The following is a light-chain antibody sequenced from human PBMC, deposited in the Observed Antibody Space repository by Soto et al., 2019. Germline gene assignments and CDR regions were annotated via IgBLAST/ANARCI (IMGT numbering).Light chain of an antibody. J-gene: IGKJ1*01. CDR3: QQSYNPPRT. V-gene: IGKV3D-20*02. Sequence: IVLTQSPGTLSLSPGERATLSCRASQSIRSNYLAWYQQKPGQAPRFLIYGAFSRATGIPDRFSGSGSGTDFTLTISSLQPEDFATYYCQQSYNPPRTFGQGTKVDIK. CDR2: GAF. CDR1: QSIRSNY.